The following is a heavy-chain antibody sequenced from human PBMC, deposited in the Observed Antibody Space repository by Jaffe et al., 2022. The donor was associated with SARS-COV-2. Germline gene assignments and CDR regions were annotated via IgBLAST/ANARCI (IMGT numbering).Heavy chain of an antibody. V-gene: IGHV3-23*01. D-gene: IGHD1-1*01. Sequence: EAQLLESGGDLVQPGGSLRLSCAASGFSFSNYAMSWVRQAPGKGLEWVSAIRGSGDTTYYADSVKGRLFISRDNIENTLYLQMNSLRADDTALYYCAKEPVENPGWYFDLWGRGTLVTVSS. CDR1: GFSFSNYA. CDR2: IRGSGDTT. CDR3: AKEPVENPGWYFDL. J-gene: IGHJ2*01.